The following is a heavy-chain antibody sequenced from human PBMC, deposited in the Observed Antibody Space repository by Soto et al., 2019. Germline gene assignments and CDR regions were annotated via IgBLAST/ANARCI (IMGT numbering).Heavy chain of an antibody. CDR3: AKGALPDMVRGVPPPTPPDWYFDL. D-gene: IGHD3-10*01. J-gene: IGHJ2*01. CDR2: ISYDGSNK. CDR1: GFTFSSYG. V-gene: IGHV3-30*18. Sequence: GGSLRLSCAASGFTFSSYGMHWVRQAPGKGLEWVAVISYDGSNKYYADSVKGRFTISRDNSKNTLYLQMNSLRAEDTAVYYCAKGALPDMVRGVPPPTPPDWYFDLWGRGTLVTVSS.